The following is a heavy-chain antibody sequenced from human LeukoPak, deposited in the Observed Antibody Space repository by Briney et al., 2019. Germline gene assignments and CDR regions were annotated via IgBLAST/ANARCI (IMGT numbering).Heavy chain of an antibody. D-gene: IGHD4-17*01. CDR2: MNPNSGNT. Sequence: ASVKASCKASGYTFTGYYMHWVRQATGQGLEWMGWMNPNSGNTGYAQKFQGRVTMTRNTSINTAYMELSSLRSEDRAVYYCARVYYGDYYSVSLNYWGQGTLVTVSS. CDR3: ARVYYGDYYSVSLNY. J-gene: IGHJ4*02. V-gene: IGHV1-8*02. CDR1: GYTFTGYY.